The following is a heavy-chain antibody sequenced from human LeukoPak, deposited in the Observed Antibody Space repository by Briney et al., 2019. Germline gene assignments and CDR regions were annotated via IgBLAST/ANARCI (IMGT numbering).Heavy chain of an antibody. D-gene: IGHD3-10*01. J-gene: IGHJ6*02. CDR1: GGSISSYY. Sequence: SETLSLTCTVSGGSISSYYWSWIRQPPGKGLEWIGYIYYSGSTNYNPSLKSRVTISVDTPKNQFSLKLSSVTAADTAVYYCARDTISSDNLRYYYYGMDVWGQGTTVTVSS. CDR3: ARDTISSDNLRYYYYGMDV. CDR2: IYYSGST. V-gene: IGHV4-59*01.